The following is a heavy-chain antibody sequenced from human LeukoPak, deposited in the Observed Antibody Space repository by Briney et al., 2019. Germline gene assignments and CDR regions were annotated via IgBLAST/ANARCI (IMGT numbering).Heavy chain of an antibody. J-gene: IGHJ4*02. CDR3: AKDGGLWVSAHWGDS. D-gene: IGHD7-27*01. CDR2: ITTGDGNT. CDR1: GFTFSSYT. V-gene: IGHV3-23*01. Sequence: GGFLRLSYTASGFTFSSYTMTWVRQAPGKGLKWVSTITTGDGNTYYADSVKGRFTVSRDDSKNTLYLQMNSLRAEDTAVYYCAKDGGLWVSAHWGDSWGRGTLVTVSS.